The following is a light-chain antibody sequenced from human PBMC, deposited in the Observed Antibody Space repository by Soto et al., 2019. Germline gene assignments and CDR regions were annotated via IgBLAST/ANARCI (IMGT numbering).Light chain of an antibody. CDR1: QSVTSSS. CDR2: GAA. V-gene: IGKV3-20*01. J-gene: IGKJ1*01. Sequence: EIVLTQSPGTLSLSPGERATLSCRARQSVTSSSLAWYQQRPGQAPRLLIYGAASRATGVPDRFSGSGSGTDFILTISRLEPEDFALYYCQQYGSSPRTFGQGTKVDI. CDR3: QQYGSSPRT.